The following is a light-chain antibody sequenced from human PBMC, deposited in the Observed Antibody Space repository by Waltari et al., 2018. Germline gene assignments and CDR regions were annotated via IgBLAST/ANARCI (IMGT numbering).Light chain of an antibody. Sequence: QSALTQPAAVSGSPGQSITISCTGSTRDVGSYNLVSWYQFLPGKAPQLMIYEVTKRPSGISTRFSGSKSGNTASLTISGLRAEDEAEYFCCSFVAGSSWVFGGGTKLTV. CDR2: EVT. CDR1: TRDVGSYNL. V-gene: IGLV2-23*02. CDR3: CSFVAGSSWV. J-gene: IGLJ3*02.